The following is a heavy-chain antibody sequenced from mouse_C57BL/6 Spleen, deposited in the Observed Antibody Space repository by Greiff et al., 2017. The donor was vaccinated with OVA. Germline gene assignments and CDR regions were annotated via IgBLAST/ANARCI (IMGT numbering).Heavy chain of an antibody. V-gene: IGHV1-61*01. J-gene: IGHJ1*03. CDR3: ARGGSIYYYGSSQGYFDV. D-gene: IGHD1-1*01. CDR2: IYPSDSET. CDR1: GYTFTSYW. Sequence: QVQLKQPGAELVRPGSSVKLSCKASGYTFTSYWMDWVKQRPGQGLEWIGNIYPSDSETHYNQKFKDKATLTVDKSSSTAYMQLSSLTSEDSAVYYCARGGSIYYYGSSQGYFDVWGTGTTVTVSS.